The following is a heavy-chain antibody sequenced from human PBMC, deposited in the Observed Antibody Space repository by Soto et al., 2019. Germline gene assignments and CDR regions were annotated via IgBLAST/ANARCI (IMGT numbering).Heavy chain of an antibody. CDR3: AKRGSGNPEC. V-gene: IGHV3-23*01. D-gene: IGHD3-16*01. CDR2: IGGSGRST. Sequence: PWGSLGLACASSGFTFDSYAMTWVRQAPGKGLEWVSAIGGSGRSTYYADSVKGRFTISRDNSKKTLYLRMNSLRVEDSSVYYCAKRGSGNPECWGQGSLVTVSS. J-gene: IGHJ4*02. CDR1: GFTFDSYA.